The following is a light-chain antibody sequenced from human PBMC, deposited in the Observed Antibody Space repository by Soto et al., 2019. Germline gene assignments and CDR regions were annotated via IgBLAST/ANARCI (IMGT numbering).Light chain of an antibody. J-gene: IGKJ4*01. CDR3: QHRGNWPA. CDR1: QSIGST. CDR2: DAS. V-gene: IGKV3-11*01. Sequence: EVVLTQSPAILSLSPGERATLSCRASQSIGSTLAWYQQRSGQAPRLLIYDASSRATGIPGRISGSGSRTDFTLTISRLEVEDFAVYYCQHRGNWPAFGGGTKVEIK.